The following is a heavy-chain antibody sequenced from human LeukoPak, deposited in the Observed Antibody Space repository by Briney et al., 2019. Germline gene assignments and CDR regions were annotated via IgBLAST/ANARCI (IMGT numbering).Heavy chain of an antibody. D-gene: IGHD6-13*01. J-gene: IGHJ6*03. CDR2: IYYSGST. CDR3: ARLAAAGSGSHNYYYYYYMDV. CDR1: GGSISSYY. Sequence: SETLSLTCTVSGGSISSYYWSWVRQPPGKGLEWIGYIYYSGSTNYNPSLKSRVTISVDTSKNQFSLKLSSVTAADTAVYYCARLAAAGSGSHNYYYYYYMDVWGKGTTVTVSS. V-gene: IGHV4-59*08.